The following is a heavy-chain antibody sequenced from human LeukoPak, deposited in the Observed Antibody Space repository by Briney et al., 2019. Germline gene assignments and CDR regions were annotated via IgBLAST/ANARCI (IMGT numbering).Heavy chain of an antibody. CDR3: ARDWVHYYGSGSFH. CDR2: ISSSSSYI. J-gene: IGHJ4*02. CDR1: GFTFSSYS. V-gene: IGHV3-21*01. Sequence: GGSLRLSCAASGFTFSSYSMNWVRRAPGKGLEWVSSISSSSSYIYYADSVKGRFTISRDNAKNSLYLQMNSLRAEDTAVYYCARDWVHYYGSGSFHWGQGTLVTVSS. D-gene: IGHD3-10*01.